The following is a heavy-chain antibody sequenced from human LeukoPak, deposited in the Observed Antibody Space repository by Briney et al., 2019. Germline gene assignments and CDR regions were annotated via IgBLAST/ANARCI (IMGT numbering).Heavy chain of an antibody. D-gene: IGHD3-22*01. J-gene: IGHJ4*02. V-gene: IGHV4-59*08. CDR3: ARHLYESSGYDFDY. Sequence: KPSDTLTLTCTVSVDSISRYYWSWIPRPPGKGLEGIGYIYYSGSTNYNPSLQSRVTISADTSKNQFSLKLSSVTAADTAVYYCARHLYESSGYDFDYWGQGTLVTVSS. CDR2: IYYSGST. CDR1: VDSISRYY.